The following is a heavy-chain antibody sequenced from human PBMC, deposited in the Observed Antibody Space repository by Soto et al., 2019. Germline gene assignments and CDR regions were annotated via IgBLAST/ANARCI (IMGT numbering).Heavy chain of an antibody. CDR1: GYTFTSYA. J-gene: IGHJ6*02. D-gene: IGHD2-2*03. Sequence: ASVKVSCKASGYTFTSYAMHWVRQAPGQRLEWMGWINAGNGNTKYSQKFQGRVTITRDTSASTAYMELSSLRSEDTAVYYCARDPLDIVVVPAAIFGMDVWGQGTTVTVSS. CDR2: INAGNGNT. V-gene: IGHV1-3*01. CDR3: ARDPLDIVVVPAAIFGMDV.